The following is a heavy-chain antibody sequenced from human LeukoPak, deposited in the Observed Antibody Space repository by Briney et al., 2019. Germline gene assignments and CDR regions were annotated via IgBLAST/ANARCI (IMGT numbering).Heavy chain of an antibody. CDR1: GFTFSSYA. Sequence: GGSLRLSCAASGFTFSSYAMHWVRQAPGKGLEWVAVISYDGSNKYYADSVKGRFTISRDNSKNTLYLQMNSLRAEDTAVYYCAREVGADYYYMDVWGKGTTVTVSS. CDR2: ISYDGSNK. CDR3: AREVGADYYYMDV. J-gene: IGHJ6*03. V-gene: IGHV3-30-3*01. D-gene: IGHD1-26*01.